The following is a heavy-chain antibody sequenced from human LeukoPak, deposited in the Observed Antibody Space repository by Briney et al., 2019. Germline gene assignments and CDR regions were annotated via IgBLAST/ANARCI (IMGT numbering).Heavy chain of an antibody. CDR3: VRDFSTLTTAYLHH. CDR1: GFTFSSYS. J-gene: IGHJ1*01. Sequence: PGGSLRLSCAASGFTFSSYSMNWVRQAPGKGREWVSSISSSSRHIYYADSVKGRYTIFRDDAKNSVFLQMDSLSVEDTAMYYCVRDFSTLTTAYLHHWGQGTLLTVSS. V-gene: IGHV3-21*04. D-gene: IGHD2-2*01. CDR2: ISSSSRHI.